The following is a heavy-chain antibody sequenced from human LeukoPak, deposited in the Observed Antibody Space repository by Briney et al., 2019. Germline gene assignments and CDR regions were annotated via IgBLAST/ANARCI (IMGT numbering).Heavy chain of an antibody. Sequence: GGALRLCCWASGFTLGDDLMSWFRQAPGKGLEWIGFISGGTKEYAASVKGRFTISRDDSTSIAYLQMNSLTTEDTAGYYCSRGSGWLSVYWGQGTLVTVSS. D-gene: IGHD6-19*01. CDR1: GFTLGDDL. CDR3: SRGSGWLSVY. V-gene: IGHV3-49*03. J-gene: IGHJ4*02. CDR2: ISGGTK.